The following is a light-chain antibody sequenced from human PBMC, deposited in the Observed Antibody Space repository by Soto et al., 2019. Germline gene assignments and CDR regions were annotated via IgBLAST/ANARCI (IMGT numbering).Light chain of an antibody. CDR1: QTISTY. CDR3: QKSSSIPYT. CDR2: GAS. V-gene: IGKV1-39*01. J-gene: IGKJ2*01. Sequence: DIQMTQSPSSLSASVGDRVTITCRASQTISTYLNWYQQIPEKAPKLLIYGASNLQNGVPSRFSGSGSRRDFTLTISSLQPEDFATYYCQKSSSIPYTFGQGTKLEIK.